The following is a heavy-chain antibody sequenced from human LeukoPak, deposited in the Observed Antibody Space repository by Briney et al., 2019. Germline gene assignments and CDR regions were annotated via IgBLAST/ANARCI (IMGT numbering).Heavy chain of an antibody. D-gene: IGHD4-17*01. V-gene: IGHV4-61*08. J-gene: IGHJ4*02. CDR3: ARGIESYGDYGY. CDR1: GGSIRSGDHY. CDR2: MYNSGST. Sequence: SETLSLTCTVSGGSIRSGDHYWSWIRQPPGKGLEWIAYMYNSGSTNYNPSLKSRVTISIDTSKNQFSLKLSSLTAADTAVYYCARGIESYGDYGYWGQGILVTVSS.